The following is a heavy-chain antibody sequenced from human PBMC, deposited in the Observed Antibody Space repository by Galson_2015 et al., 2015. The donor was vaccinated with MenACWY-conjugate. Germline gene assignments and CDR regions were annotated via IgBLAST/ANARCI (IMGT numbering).Heavy chain of an antibody. D-gene: IGHD2/OR15-2a*01. Sequence: QVQLQESGPGLVKPSETLSFTCTVSGGSASSSGYYWTWIRQPPGKGLEWIGLIYDSGTTKYNPSLKGRVTISLDTSKNQVSLKLSSVTAADTAVYYCAREFSYWGQGTLVTVSS. CDR3: AREFSY. CDR1: GGSASSSGYY. J-gene: IGHJ4*02. CDR2: IYDSGTT. V-gene: IGHV4-61*08.